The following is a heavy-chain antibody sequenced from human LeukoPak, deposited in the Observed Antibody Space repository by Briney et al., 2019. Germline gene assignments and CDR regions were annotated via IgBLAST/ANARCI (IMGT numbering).Heavy chain of an antibody. CDR1: GFTFSSYA. Sequence: GGSLRLSCAASGFTFSSYAMSWVRQAPGKGLEWVSVISGSGGSTYYGDSVKGRFTISRDNSKNTLFLQMNSLRAEDTAVYYCAKGLAAAASDSYGMDVWGQGTTVTVSS. J-gene: IGHJ6*02. V-gene: IGHV3-23*01. D-gene: IGHD6-13*01. CDR2: ISGSGGST. CDR3: AKGLAAAASDSYGMDV.